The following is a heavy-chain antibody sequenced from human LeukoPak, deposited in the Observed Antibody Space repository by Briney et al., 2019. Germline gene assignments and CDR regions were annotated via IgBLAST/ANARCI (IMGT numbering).Heavy chain of an antibody. CDR1: GGSISSSNW. CDR2: IYHSGST. J-gene: IGHJ4*02. Sequence: SETLSLTCAVSGGSISSSNWWSWVRQPPGKGLEWIGEIYHSGSTNYNPSLKSRVTISVDTSKNQFSLKLSSVTAADTAVYYCARGRRGVTAITPFDYWGQGTLVTVS. V-gene: IGHV4-4*02. D-gene: IGHD2-21*02. CDR3: ARGRRGVTAITPFDY.